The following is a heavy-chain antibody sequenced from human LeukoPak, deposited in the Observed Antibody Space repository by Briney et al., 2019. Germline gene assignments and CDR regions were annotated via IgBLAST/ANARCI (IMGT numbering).Heavy chain of an antibody. Sequence: ASVKVSCKASGYTFTSYGISWVRQAPGHGLEWMGWISAYNGNTNYAQKLQGRVTMTTDTSTSTAYMELRSLRSDDTAVYYCARALSGSGRVYYYYGMDVWGKGTTVTVSS. CDR2: ISAYNGNT. CDR1: GYTFTSYG. D-gene: IGHD3-10*01. J-gene: IGHJ6*04. V-gene: IGHV1-18*04. CDR3: ARALSGSGRVYYYYGMDV.